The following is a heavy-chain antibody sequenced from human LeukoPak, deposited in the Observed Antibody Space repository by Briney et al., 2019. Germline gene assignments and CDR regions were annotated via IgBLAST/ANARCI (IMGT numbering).Heavy chain of an antibody. V-gene: IGHV1-24*01. CDR2: FDPEDGET. D-gene: IGHD1-1*01. Sequence: ASVKVSCKVSGYTLTELSMHWVRQAPGKGLEWMGGFDPEDGETIYAQKFQGRVTITRNTSISTAYMELSSLRSEDTAVYYCARGYSRTFDDAFDIWGQGTMVTVSS. CDR1: GYTLTELS. CDR3: ARGYSRTFDDAFDI. J-gene: IGHJ3*02.